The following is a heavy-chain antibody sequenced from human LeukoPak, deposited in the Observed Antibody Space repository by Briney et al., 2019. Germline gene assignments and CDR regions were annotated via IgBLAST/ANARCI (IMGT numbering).Heavy chain of an antibody. CDR3: ARKYSSGWYSVFDP. Sequence: GGSLRLSCAASGFTFSSYWMSWVRQAPGKGLEWVANIKQDGSEKYYVDSVKGRFTISRDNAKNSLYLQMNSPRAEDTAVYYCARKYSSGWYSVFDPWGQGTLVTVSS. V-gene: IGHV3-7*01. CDR1: GFTFSSYW. D-gene: IGHD6-19*01. J-gene: IGHJ5*02. CDR2: IKQDGSEK.